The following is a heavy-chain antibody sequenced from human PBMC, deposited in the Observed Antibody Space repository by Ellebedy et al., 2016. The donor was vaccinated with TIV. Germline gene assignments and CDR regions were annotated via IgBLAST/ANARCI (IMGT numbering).Heavy chain of an antibody. J-gene: IGHJ6*02. Sequence: AASVKVSCKSSGYTFIDYGVTWVRQAPGQGLDWMGWVSAYSGNTNYAQNLQDRVTMTTDTSTDTAYMELRSLRSDDTAVYYCARYSGSGTYYRNGMDVWGQGTTVTVSS. D-gene: IGHD3-10*01. CDR3: ARYSGSGTYYRNGMDV. V-gene: IGHV1-18*01. CDR2: VSAYSGNT. CDR1: GYTFIDYG.